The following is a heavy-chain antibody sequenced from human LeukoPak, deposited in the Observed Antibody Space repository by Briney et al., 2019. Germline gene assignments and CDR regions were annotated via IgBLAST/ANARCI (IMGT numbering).Heavy chain of an antibody. CDR1: GFTFSSYA. CDR3: AKSRSPGFDY. Sequence: GGSLRLSCAASGFTFSSYAMSWVRQAPGKGLEWVSGISGSGGSGGSTYYVDSEKGRFTISRDNSKNTLYLQMNSLRAEDTAVYYCAKSRSPGFDYWGQGTLVTVSS. CDR2: ISGSGGSGGST. J-gene: IGHJ4*02. V-gene: IGHV3-23*01. D-gene: IGHD1-14*01.